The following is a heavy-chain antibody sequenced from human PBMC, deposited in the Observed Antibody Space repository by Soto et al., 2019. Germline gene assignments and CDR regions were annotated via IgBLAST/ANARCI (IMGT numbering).Heavy chain of an antibody. CDR3: ARVYVPSDSSGWYYNWFDP. CDR1: GYTFTSYG. V-gene: IGHV1-18*01. J-gene: IGHJ5*02. CDR2: ISAYNDNT. Sequence: ASVKVSCKASGYTFTSYGISWVRQAPGQGVEWMGWISAYNDNTNYAQKLQGRVTMTTDTSTSTAYMELRSLRSDDTAVYYCARVYVPSDSSGWYYNWFDPWGQGTLVTVSS. D-gene: IGHD6-19*01.